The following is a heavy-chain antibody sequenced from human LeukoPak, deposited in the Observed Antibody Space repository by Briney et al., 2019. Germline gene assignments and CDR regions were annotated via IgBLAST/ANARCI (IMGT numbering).Heavy chain of an antibody. CDR2: ISAYNGNT. V-gene: IGHV1-18*01. D-gene: IGHD3-22*01. CDR1: GYTFTSYG. J-gene: IGHJ4*02. CDR3: ARNHYYDSSGYWIDY. Sequence: ASVKVSCKASGYTFTSYGINWVRQAPGQGLEWMGWISAYNGNTNYALKLQGRVTMTTDTSTSTAYMELRSLRSDDTAVYYCARNHYYDSSGYWIDYWGQGTLVTVSS.